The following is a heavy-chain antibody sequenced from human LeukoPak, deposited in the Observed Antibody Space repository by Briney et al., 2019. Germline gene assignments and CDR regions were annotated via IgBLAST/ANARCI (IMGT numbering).Heavy chain of an antibody. J-gene: IGHJ4*02. CDR3: ARNYYDSSGYPFDY. Sequence: ASVKVSCKASGYTFTSYGISWVRQAPGQGLEWMGGIIPIFGTANYAQKFQGRVTITADESTSTAYMELSSLRSEDTAVYYCARNYYDSSGYPFDYWGQGTLVTVSS. CDR2: IIPIFGTA. CDR1: GYTFTSYG. D-gene: IGHD3-22*01. V-gene: IGHV1-69*13.